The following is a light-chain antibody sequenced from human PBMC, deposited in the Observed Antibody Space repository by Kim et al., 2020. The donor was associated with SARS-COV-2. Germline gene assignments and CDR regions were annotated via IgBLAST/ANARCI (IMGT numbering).Light chain of an antibody. CDR1: QSIRSGY. Sequence: LSPGESATLSCRASQSIRSGYLAWYQQKPGQAPRLLIYGASSRATGIPDRFSGSGSGTDFTLTISRLEPEDFAVYYCQQYDSSPVFGPGTKVDIK. CDR3: QQYDSSPV. J-gene: IGKJ3*01. CDR2: GAS. V-gene: IGKV3-20*01.